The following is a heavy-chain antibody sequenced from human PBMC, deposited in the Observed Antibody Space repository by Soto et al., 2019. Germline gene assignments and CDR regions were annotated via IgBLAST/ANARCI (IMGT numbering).Heavy chain of an antibody. J-gene: IGHJ6*02. V-gene: IGHV1-8*01. Sequence: QVQLVQSGAEVKKPGASVKVYCKDSGYTFTSYDINWVRQATGQVLEWMGWMNPNSSNTGYAQKFQGRVTMTRNTSISNAYLELSSLRSEDTAVYYCARGACITTSCFPYYYSCMDVWGQRTKVNVSS. CDR1: GYTFTSYD. CDR2: MNPNSSNT. CDR3: ARGACITTSCFPYYYSCMDV. D-gene: IGHD2-2*01.